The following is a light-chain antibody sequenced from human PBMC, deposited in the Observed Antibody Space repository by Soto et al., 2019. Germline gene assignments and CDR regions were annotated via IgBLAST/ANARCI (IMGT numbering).Light chain of an antibody. CDR3: QHLNNWPSYT. CDR1: QNVNSN. Sequence: EIVMTQSPATLSVSPGERATLSCRASQNVNSNLAWYQQKPGQAPRLLIYGASTRDTGVPARFSGSGSGTEFTLTITSLQPEDFAIYYCQHLNNWPSYTFGQGTKVDIX. CDR2: GAS. V-gene: IGKV3-15*01. J-gene: IGKJ2*01.